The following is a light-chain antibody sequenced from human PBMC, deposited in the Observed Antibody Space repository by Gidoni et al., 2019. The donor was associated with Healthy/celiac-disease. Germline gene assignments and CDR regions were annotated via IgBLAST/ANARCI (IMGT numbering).Light chain of an antibody. CDR3: QQYYSTILLT. J-gene: IGKJ4*01. V-gene: IGKV4-1*01. CDR1: QSVLYSSNNKNY. CDR2: WAS. Sequence: DIVMTQSPDSLAVSLGERATINCKSSQSVLYSSNNKNYLAWYQQKPGQPPKLLIYWASTRESGVPDRFSGSGSGTDFTLNISRLQAEDVAVYYCQQYYSTILLTFGGGTKVEIK.